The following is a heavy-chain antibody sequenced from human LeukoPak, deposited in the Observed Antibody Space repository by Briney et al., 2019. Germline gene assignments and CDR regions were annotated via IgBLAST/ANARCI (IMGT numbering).Heavy chain of an antibody. Sequence: SETLSLTCTVSGGSISSGGYYWSWIRQHPGKCLEWIGYIYYSGSTYYNPSLKSRVTISVDTSKNQFSLKLSSVTAADTAVYYCARTGYYYDSSGHRWLLPFVYWGQGTLVTVSS. CDR1: GGSISSGGYY. V-gene: IGHV4-31*03. CDR3: ARTGYYYDSSGHRWLLPFVY. D-gene: IGHD3-22*01. CDR2: IYYSGST. J-gene: IGHJ4*02.